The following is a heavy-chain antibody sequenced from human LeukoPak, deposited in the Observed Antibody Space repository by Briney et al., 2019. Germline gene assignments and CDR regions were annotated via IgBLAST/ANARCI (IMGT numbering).Heavy chain of an antibody. CDR2: IYYSGST. J-gene: IGHJ4*02. D-gene: IGHD3-10*01. Sequence: SETLSLTCTVSGGSISSYYWSWIRQPPGKGLEWIGYIYYSGSTNYNPSLKSRVTISVDTFKNQFSLKLSSVTAADTAVYYCARDSYYGSGSYDYWGQGTLVTVSS. V-gene: IGHV4-59*01. CDR3: ARDSYYGSGSYDY. CDR1: GGSISSYY.